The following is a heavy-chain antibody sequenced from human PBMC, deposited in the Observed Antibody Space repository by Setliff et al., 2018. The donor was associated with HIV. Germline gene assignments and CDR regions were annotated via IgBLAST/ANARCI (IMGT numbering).Heavy chain of an antibody. CDR2: IYYSGST. CDR3: VRTYNDLENYYHHYYYMDV. J-gene: IGHJ6*03. V-gene: IGHV4-59*08. D-gene: IGHD1-1*01. CDR1: GGSMSSYY. Sequence: SETLSLTCTVSGGSMSSYYWSWIRQPPGKGLEWIGYIYYSGSTNYNPSLKSRVTISVVTSKNQFSLKLRSVTAADTAVYYCVRTYNDLENYYHHYYYMDVWGKGTTVTVSS.